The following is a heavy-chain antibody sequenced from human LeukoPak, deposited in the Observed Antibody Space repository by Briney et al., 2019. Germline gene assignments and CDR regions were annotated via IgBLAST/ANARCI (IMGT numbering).Heavy chain of an antibody. J-gene: IGHJ4*02. Sequence: PSETLSLTCAVYGGSFSGYYWSWIRQPPGKGLEWIGEINHSGSTNYNPSLKSRVTISVDTSKNQFSLKLSSVTAADTAVYYCARGDILTGYYYFDYWGQGTLVTVSS. CDR1: GGSFSGYY. D-gene: IGHD3-9*01. V-gene: IGHV4-34*01. CDR3: ARGDILTGYYYFDY. CDR2: INHSGST.